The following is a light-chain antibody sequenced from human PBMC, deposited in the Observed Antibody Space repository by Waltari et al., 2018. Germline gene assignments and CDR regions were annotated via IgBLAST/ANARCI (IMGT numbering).Light chain of an antibody. V-gene: IGKV3D-15*01. Sequence: EIVMTQSPATLSVSLGDRATLSCRASQSVSSNLAWYQQKPGQAPRLLIYGASTRATGIPARFSGTGSGTEFTLTISSLQSEDFAVYYCQQYNNWPPLFTFGPGTKVDMK. J-gene: IGKJ3*01. CDR3: QQYNNWPPLFT. CDR1: QSVSSN. CDR2: GAS.